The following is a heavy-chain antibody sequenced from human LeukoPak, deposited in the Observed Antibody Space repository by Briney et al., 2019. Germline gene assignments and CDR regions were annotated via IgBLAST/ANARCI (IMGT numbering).Heavy chain of an antibody. CDR1: GFTFSSYA. CDR3: AKGGYDSSGYYLHYYYGMDV. J-gene: IGHJ6*02. V-gene: IGHV3-23*01. CDR2: ISGSGGST. Sequence: GGSLRLSCAASGFTFSSYAMSWVRQAPGKGLEWVSAISGSGGSTYYADSVKGRFTISRDNSKNTLYLQMNSLRAEDTAVYYCAKGGYDSSGYYLHYYYGMDVWGQGTTVTVSS. D-gene: IGHD3-22*01.